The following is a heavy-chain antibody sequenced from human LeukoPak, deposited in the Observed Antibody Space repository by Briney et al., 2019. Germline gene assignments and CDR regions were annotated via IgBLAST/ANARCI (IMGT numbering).Heavy chain of an antibody. Sequence: SETLSLTCIVSGGSIISGDYYWSWIRQPPGKGLEWIGYIYHNGDTYYNPSLKSRVSISVDTSKNQFSLKLSSVTAADTAVYYWARPGVVPAAINRAFDLWGQGPVVTVSS. CDR3: ARPGVVPAAINRAFDL. V-gene: IGHV4-30-4*08. CDR1: GGSIISGDYY. CDR2: IYHNGDT. D-gene: IGHD2-2*02. J-gene: IGHJ3*01.